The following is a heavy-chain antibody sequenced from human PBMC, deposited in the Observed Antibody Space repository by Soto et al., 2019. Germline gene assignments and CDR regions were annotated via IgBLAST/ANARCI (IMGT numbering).Heavy chain of an antibody. CDR2: INHSGST. CDR3: ARLPDQRVPRNFDY. D-gene: IGHD2-2*01. CDR1: GGSFSCYY. J-gene: IGHJ4*02. V-gene: IGHV4-34*01. Sequence: SETLSLTCAVYGGSFSCYYWSWIRQPPGKGLEWIGEINHSGSTNYNPSLKSRVTISVDTSKNQFSLKLSSVTAADTAVYYCARLPDQRVPRNFDYWGQGTLVTVSS.